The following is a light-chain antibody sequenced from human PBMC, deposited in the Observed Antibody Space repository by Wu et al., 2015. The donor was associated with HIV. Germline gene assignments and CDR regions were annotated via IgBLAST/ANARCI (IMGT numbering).Light chain of an antibody. CDR1: QDIGNY. Sequence: DIQMTQSPSSLSASLRDRVTITCRASQDIGNYLAWYQQKPGKPPKMLIYSASSLDSGVPSRFSGSGSGTEFTLTISSLQPEDVADYYCQNYHNAPXRSTFGGRTKV. V-gene: IGKV1-27*01. J-gene: IGKJ4*02. CDR3: QNYHNAPXRST. CDR2: SAS.